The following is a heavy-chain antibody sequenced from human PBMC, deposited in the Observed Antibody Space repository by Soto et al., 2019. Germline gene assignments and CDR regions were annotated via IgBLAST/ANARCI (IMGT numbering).Heavy chain of an antibody. CDR3: AKEVLGTVSLGMDV. CDR2: ISYDGSNK. Sequence: QVQLVESGGGVVQPGRSLRLSCAASGFTFSSYGMHWVRQAPGKGLEWVAVISYDGSNKYYADSVKGRFTISRDNSKNTLYLQMNSLRAEDTAVYYCAKEVLGTVSLGMDVWGEGTTVTVSS. J-gene: IGHJ6*04. CDR1: GFTFSSYG. D-gene: IGHD5-18*01. V-gene: IGHV3-30*18.